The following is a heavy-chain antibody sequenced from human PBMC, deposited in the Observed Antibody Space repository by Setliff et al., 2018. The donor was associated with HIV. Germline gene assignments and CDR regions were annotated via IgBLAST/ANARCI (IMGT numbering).Heavy chain of an antibody. CDR2: IYHSGST. CDR1: GGSIISNNYY. V-gene: IGHV4-39*07. Sequence: PSETLSLTCTVSGGSIISNNYYWGWIRQPPGKGLEWIGSIYHSGSTYNNPSLKSRVTISVDTSKNQFSLKLTSVTAADTAVYYCARTLRAAAMGYFDYWGQGTLVTVSS. D-gene: IGHD5-18*01. CDR3: ARTLRAAAMGYFDY. J-gene: IGHJ4*02.